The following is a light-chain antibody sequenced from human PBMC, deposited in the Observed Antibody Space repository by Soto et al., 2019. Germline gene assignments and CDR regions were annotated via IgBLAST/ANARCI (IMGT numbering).Light chain of an antibody. V-gene: IGLV1-40*01. CDR3: QSYDSTLSGSA. CDR1: SSNIGAGYD. J-gene: IGLJ3*02. Sequence: QSVLTQPPTVSGAPGQRVTSACTGSSSNIGAGYDVQWYQQVPGAAPKVLIYGNTNRPSGVPDRFSGSRSGTSASLAIAGLEAEDEAVYYCQSYDSTLSGSAFGGGTKVTVL. CDR2: GNT.